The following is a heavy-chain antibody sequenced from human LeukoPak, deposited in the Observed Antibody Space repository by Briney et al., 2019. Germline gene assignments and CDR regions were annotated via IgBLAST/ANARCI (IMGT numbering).Heavy chain of an antibody. CDR1: GFTFSSYW. Sequence: GGSLRLSCAASGFTFSSYWMHWVRQAPGKGLEWVSSISSSSSYIYYADSVKGRFTISRDNAKNSLYLQMNSLRAEDTAVYYCARVRSTSSPEGFDPWGQGTLVTVSS. V-gene: IGHV3-21*01. D-gene: IGHD2-2*01. J-gene: IGHJ5*02. CDR3: ARVRSTSSPEGFDP. CDR2: ISSSSSYI.